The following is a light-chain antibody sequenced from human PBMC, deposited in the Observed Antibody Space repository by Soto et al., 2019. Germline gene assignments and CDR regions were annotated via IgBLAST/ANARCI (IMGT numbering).Light chain of an antibody. Sequence: QSALTQPASVSGSPGQSITISCTGTSSDVGGYNYVSWYQQHPGKAPKLMLYEVSNGPSGVSNRFSGSKSGNTASLTSSGLQAEDEADYYCSSYTSSSTRVFGTGTKVTVL. J-gene: IGLJ1*01. CDR2: EVS. CDR1: SSDVGGYNY. CDR3: SSYTSSSTRV. V-gene: IGLV2-14*01.